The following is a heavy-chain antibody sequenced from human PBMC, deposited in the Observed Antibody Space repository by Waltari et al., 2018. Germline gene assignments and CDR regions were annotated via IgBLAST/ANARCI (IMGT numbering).Heavy chain of an antibody. CDR2: VYYSGRT. CDR1: GGSISGSGWY. CDR3: ARGYGSGSHLYYYYYMDV. J-gene: IGHJ6*03. D-gene: IGHD3-10*01. V-gene: IGHV4-39*07. Sequence: QLQLQESGPGLVKPSETPSLTCTVSGGSISGSGWYWGWIRQTPGKGLEWIGSVYYSGRTYYNPSLKSRVTISVDTFKNHFSLKLNSVTAADTAVYYCARGYGSGSHLYYYYYMDVWGKGTTVTISS.